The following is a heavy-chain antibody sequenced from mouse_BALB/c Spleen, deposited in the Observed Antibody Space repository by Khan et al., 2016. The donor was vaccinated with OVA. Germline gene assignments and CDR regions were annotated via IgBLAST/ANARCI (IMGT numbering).Heavy chain of an antibody. D-gene: IGHD1-2*01. Sequence: EVQLQESGPGLVKPSQSLSLTCTVTGYSITSGYGWNWIRQFPGNKLEWMGYISYSGSTNYNPSLTSRISITRNTSKNQFFLQLNSVTTEDTATYYCARTARIKYWGQGTTLTVSS. CDR2: ISYSGST. V-gene: IGHV3-2*02. CDR3: ARTARIKY. CDR1: GYSITSGYG. J-gene: IGHJ2*01.